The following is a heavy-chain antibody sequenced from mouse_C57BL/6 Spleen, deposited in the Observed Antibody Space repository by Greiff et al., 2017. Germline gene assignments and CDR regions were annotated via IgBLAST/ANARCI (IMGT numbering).Heavy chain of an antibody. Sequence: QVQLQQPGAELVKPGASVKISCKASGYAFSSYWMNWVKQRPGKGLEWIGQIYPGDGDTNYNGKFKGKATLTADKSSSTAYMQLSSLTSEDSAVYFCARKDALITTEFAYWGQVTLVTVSA. V-gene: IGHV1-80*01. D-gene: IGHD1-1*01. CDR3: ARKDALITTEFAY. J-gene: IGHJ3*01. CDR2: IYPGDGDT. CDR1: GYAFSSYW.